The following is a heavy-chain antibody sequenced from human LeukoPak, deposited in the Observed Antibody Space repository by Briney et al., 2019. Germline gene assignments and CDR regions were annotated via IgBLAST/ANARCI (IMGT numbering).Heavy chain of an antibody. CDR3: ARAGGATRFFDY. V-gene: IGHV4-59*12. D-gene: IGHD1-26*01. Sequence: SETLSLTCSVSGGSISSYYWSWIRQPPGKGLEWIGSIYYSGSTYYNPSLKSRVTISVDTSKNQFSLKLSSVTAADTAVYYCARAGGATRFFDYWGQGTLVTVSS. J-gene: IGHJ4*02. CDR1: GGSISSYY. CDR2: IYYSGST.